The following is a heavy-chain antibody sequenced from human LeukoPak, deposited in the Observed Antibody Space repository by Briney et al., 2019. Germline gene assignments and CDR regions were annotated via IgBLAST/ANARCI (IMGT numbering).Heavy chain of an antibody. CDR3: ARQYYDSTGYYYFDN. V-gene: IGHV4-39*01. CDR1: GDAITGSSYY. CDR2: MYYSGST. J-gene: IGHJ4*02. D-gene: IGHD3-22*01. Sequence: SETLSLTCTVSGDAITGSSYYWGWIRQPPGKGLEWIGSMYYSGSTFSNPSLRSRVNMSADTSKNQFSLKLSSVTAADTAVYYCARQYYDSTGYYYFDNWGQGTQVTVSS.